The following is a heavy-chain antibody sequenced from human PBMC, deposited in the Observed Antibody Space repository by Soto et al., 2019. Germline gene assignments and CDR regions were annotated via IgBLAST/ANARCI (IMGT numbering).Heavy chain of an antibody. CDR1: GGTFIGHY. CDR3: ARDLTTMTTGAFDI. D-gene: IGHD4-17*01. V-gene: IGHV4-34*01. CDR2: INHSGST. J-gene: IGHJ3*02. Sequence: TQPLSLTDAVYGGTFIGHYWRRILQPPGKGLEWIGEINHSGSTNYNPSLKSRVTISIDTSKNQFSLKLSSVTAADTAVYYCARDLTTMTTGAFDIWGQGTMVTVSS.